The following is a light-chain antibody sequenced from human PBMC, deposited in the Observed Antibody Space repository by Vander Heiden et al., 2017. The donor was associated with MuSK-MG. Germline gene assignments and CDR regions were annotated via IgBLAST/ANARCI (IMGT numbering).Light chain of an antibody. CDR2: EVS. CDR1: SSDVGGHSY. J-gene: IGLJ3*02. CDR3: SSFTSSRTGV. Sequence: QSARTQPASVLGYPGQSITISCTGTSSDVGGHSYVTWCQQHPGKAPKLMICEVSNRPSGVSNRFSGSKSANTASLTISGLQADDEADYYCSSFTSSRTGVFGGETKLTVL. V-gene: IGLV2-14*01.